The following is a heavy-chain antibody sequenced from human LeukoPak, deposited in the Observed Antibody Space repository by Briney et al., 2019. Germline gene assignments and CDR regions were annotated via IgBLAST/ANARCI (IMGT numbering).Heavy chain of an antibody. V-gene: IGHV3-30-3*02. CDR1: GFTFSSYA. CDR2: ISYDGSNK. CDR3: AKRDFYDSSGYAPLFQH. D-gene: IGHD3-22*01. Sequence: GGSLRLSCAASGFTFSSYAMHWVRQAPGKGLEWVAVISYDGSNKYYADSVKGRFTISRDNSKNTLYLQMNSLRAEDTAVYYCAKRDFYDSSGYAPLFQHWGQGTLVTVSS. J-gene: IGHJ1*01.